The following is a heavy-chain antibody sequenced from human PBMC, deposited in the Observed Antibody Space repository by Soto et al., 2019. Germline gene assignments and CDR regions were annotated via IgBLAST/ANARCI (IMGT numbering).Heavy chain of an antibody. CDR3: TKGQNSGYSSNWDGDFDY. CDR2: ISCSGIST. CDR1: GFTFSSYA. D-gene: IGHD6-13*01. V-gene: IGHV3-23*01. Sequence: GGSLRLSCAASGFTFSSYAMSWVRQAPGKGLEWVSAISCSGISTYYADSVKGGFTISRDNSKNALYLQMNSLRAEDTAVYYCTKGQNSGYSSNWDGDFDYWGQGTLVTVSS. J-gene: IGHJ4*02.